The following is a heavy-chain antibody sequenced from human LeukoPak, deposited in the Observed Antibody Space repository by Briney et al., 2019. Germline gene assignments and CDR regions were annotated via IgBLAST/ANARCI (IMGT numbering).Heavy chain of an antibody. CDR3: ARDLYYYGSGFGP. V-gene: IGHV1-2*04. CDR1: GYTFTAYY. J-gene: IGHJ5*02. D-gene: IGHD3-10*01. CDR2: INPNSGGT. Sequence: ASVKVSCKASGYTFTAYYMHWVRQAPGQGLEWMGWINPNSGGTNYAQKFQGWVTMTRDTSISTAYMKLSRLRSDDTAVYYCARDLYYYGSGFGPWGQGTLVTVSS.